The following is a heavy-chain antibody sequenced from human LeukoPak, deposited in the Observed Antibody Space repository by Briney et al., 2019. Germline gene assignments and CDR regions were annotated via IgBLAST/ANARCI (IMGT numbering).Heavy chain of an antibody. V-gene: IGHV3-30*04. J-gene: IGHJ4*02. CDR1: GFTFSSYA. Sequence: PGGSLRLSCAASGFTFSSYAMHWVRQAPGKGLEWVAVISYDGSNKYYADSVKGRFTISRDNSKNTLYLQMNSLRAEDTAVYYCARISLVAARAIDYWGQGTLVTVSS. D-gene: IGHD6-6*01. CDR2: ISYDGSNK. CDR3: ARISLVAARAIDY.